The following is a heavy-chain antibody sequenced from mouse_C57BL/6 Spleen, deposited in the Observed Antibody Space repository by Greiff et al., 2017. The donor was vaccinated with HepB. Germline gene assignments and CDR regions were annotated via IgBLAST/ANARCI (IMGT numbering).Heavy chain of an antibody. CDR3: ARKGIYYGNYFDY. Sequence: QVQLQQPGTELVKPGASVKLSCKASGYTFTSYWMHWVKQRPGQGLEWIGNINPSNGGTNYNEKFKSKATLTVDKFSSTAYMQLSSLTSEDSAVYYCARKGIYYGNYFDYWGQGTTLTVSS. CDR1: GYTFTSYW. V-gene: IGHV1-53*01. CDR2: INPSNGGT. J-gene: IGHJ2*01. D-gene: IGHD2-1*01.